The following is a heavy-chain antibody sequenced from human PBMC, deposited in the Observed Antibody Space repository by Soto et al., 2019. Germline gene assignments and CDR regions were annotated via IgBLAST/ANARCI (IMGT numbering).Heavy chain of an antibody. Sequence: HVQLVESGGGVVQPGRSLRLSCAASGFTFSSDGMHWVRQAPGKGLEWVAVISYDGSNKYYADSVKGRFTISRDNSKNTLYLQMNSLRAEDTAVYYCAKRVGARSRYAFDIWGQGTMVTVSS. V-gene: IGHV3-30*18. CDR1: GFTFSSDG. J-gene: IGHJ3*02. CDR3: AKRVGARSRYAFDI. D-gene: IGHD1-26*01. CDR2: ISYDGSNK.